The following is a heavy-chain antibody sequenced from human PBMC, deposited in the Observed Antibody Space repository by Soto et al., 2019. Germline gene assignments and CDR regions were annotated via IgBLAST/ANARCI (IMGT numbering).Heavy chain of an antibody. CDR1: GGTFSSYA. D-gene: IGHD4-4*01. Sequence: QVQLVQSGAEVKKPGSSVKVSCKASGGTFSSYAISWVRQAPGQGLEWMGGIIPIFGTANYAQKFQGRVTISADESTSTAYMEQSSLRPEHTPVYYCASRGPDTCNSDDWYFYRWGRGTLVTASS. CDR2: IIPIFGTA. J-gene: IGHJ2*01. V-gene: IGHV1-69*12. CDR3: ASRGPDTCNSDDWYFYR.